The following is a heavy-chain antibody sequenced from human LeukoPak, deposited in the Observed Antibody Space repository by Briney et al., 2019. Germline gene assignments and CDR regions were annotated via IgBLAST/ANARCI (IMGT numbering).Heavy chain of an antibody. J-gene: IGHJ4*02. Sequence: GGSLRLSCAASGFTFSIYAMSWVRQAPGKGLEWVSTISGSGDTTYYADSVKGRFTISRDNSKNTLYLQVNSLRAEDTAVYYCATNPSSSGWPGDFDYWGQGTLVTASS. V-gene: IGHV3-23*01. CDR3: ATNPSSSGWPGDFDY. CDR2: ISGSGDTT. D-gene: IGHD6-19*01. CDR1: GFTFSIYA.